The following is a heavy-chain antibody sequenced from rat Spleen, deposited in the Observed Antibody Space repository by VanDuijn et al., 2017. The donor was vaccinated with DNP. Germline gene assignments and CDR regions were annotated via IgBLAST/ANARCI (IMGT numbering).Heavy chain of an antibody. D-gene: IGHD4-2*01. CDR1: GSSITSNY. Sequence: EVQLQESGSGLVKPSQSLSLTCSVTGSSITSNYWGWLRKFPGNKMEWIGHISYSGSTSYNPSLKSRISITRDTSKNQFFLQFNSVTTEDTATYYCARFRTGPDYWGQGVMVTVSS. CDR3: ARFRTGPDY. J-gene: IGHJ2*01. CDR2: ISYSGST. V-gene: IGHV3-1*01.